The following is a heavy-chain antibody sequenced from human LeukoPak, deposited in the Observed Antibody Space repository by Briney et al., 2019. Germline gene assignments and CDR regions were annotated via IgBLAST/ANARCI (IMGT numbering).Heavy chain of an antibody. V-gene: IGHV3-48*03. CDR3: VKGRDYMCDY. D-gene: IGHD3-10*01. CDR2: ISSSGSTI. Sequence: GGSLRLSCAASGFTFSSYEMNWVRQAPGKGLEWVSYISSSGSTIYYADSVKGRFTISRDNAKNSLYLQMNSLRLEDTALYYCVKGRDYMCDYWGQGTLVTVSS. CDR1: GFTFSSYE. J-gene: IGHJ4*02.